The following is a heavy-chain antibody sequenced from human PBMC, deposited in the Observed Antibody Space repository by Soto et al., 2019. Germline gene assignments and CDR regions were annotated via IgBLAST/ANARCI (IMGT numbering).Heavy chain of an antibody. J-gene: IGHJ4*02. Sequence: EVQVVESGGGLVKPGGSLRLSCVFSGFTFSTYTMNWVRQAPGKGLEWVSSINGRSNYVYYADSVKGRFTISRDNAKNSLYLQRTRLRAEYTAIYYCAREDGVVGSSSALDHGGLGKLVTVSA. CDR3: AREDGVVGSSSALDH. D-gene: IGHD1-26*01. V-gene: IGHV3-21*01. CDR1: GFTFSTYT. CDR2: INGRSNYV.